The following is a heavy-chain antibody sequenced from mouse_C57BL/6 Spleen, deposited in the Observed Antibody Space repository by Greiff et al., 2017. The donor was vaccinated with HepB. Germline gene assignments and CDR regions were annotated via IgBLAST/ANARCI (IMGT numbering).Heavy chain of an antibody. J-gene: IGHJ2*01. Sequence: EVQGVESGEGLVKPGGSLKLSCAASGFTFSSYAMSWVRQTPEKRLEWVAYISSGGDYIYYADTVKGRFTISRDNARNTLYLQMGSLKSEDTAMYYCTRVGYGVFFDYWGQGTTLTVSS. V-gene: IGHV5-9-1*02. CDR2: ISSGGDYI. CDR3: TRVGYGVFFDY. CDR1: GFTFSSYA. D-gene: IGHD2-2*01.